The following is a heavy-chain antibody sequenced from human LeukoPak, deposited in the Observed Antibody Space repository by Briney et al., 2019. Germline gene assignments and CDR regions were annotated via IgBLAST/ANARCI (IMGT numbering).Heavy chain of an antibody. CDR3: ARDLRAVRGAAHYYYYGMDV. CDR1: GFTFSSYN. J-gene: IGHJ6*02. CDR2: ISYDGSNK. Sequence: GGSLRLSCAASGFTFSSYNMNWVRQAPGKGLEWVAVISYDGSNKYYADSVKGRFPISRDNSKNTLYLQMNSLRAEDTAVYYCARDLRAVRGAAHYYYYGMDVWGQGTTVTVSS. D-gene: IGHD3-10*01. V-gene: IGHV3-30*03.